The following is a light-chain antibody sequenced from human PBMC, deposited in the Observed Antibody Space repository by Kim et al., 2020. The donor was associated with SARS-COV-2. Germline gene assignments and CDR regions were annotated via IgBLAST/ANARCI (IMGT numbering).Light chain of an antibody. Sequence: SSELTQDPAVSVALGQTVMITCQGDSLRSYYATWYQQKPGEAPIVVIYGKNNRPSGIPDRFSGSSSGNTASLTITATQAGDEADYYCNSRDTNNNVIFGG. CDR2: GKN. V-gene: IGLV3-19*01. J-gene: IGLJ2*01. CDR1: SLRSYY. CDR3: NSRDTNNNVI.